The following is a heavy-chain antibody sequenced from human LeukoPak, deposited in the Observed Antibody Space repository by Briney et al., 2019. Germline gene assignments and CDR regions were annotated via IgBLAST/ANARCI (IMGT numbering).Heavy chain of an antibody. CDR2: IIPIFGTA. J-gene: IGHJ3*02. V-gene: IGHV1-69*05. CDR1: GGTFSSYA. Sequence: SVKVSCKASGGTFSSYAISWVRQAPGQGLEWMGGIIPIFGTANYAQKFQGRVTITTDESTSTAYMELSSLRSEDTAVYYCAREGATYRVHGAFDIWGQGTMVTVSS. CDR3: AREGATYRVHGAFDI. D-gene: IGHD1-26*01.